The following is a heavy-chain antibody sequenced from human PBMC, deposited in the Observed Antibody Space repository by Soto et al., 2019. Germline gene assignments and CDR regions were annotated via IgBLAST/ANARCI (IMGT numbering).Heavy chain of an antibody. D-gene: IGHD3-22*01. CDR2: IWYDGSKK. Sequence: PGGSLRLSCAASGFTFSTFGMHWVRQAPGKGLEWVAVIWYDGSKKYYADSVKGRFTISRDNSKDTLYLQMNSLRAEDTAVYYCARDYYDTTGYNCFDPWGQGALVTVS. CDR1: GFTFSTFG. CDR3: ARDYYDTTGYNCFDP. J-gene: IGHJ5*02. V-gene: IGHV3-33*01.